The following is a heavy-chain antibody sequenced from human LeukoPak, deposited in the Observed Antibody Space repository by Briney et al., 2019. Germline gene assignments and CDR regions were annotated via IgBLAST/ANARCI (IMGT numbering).Heavy chain of an antibody. CDR2: IYYSGST. D-gene: IGHD6-19*01. Sequence: SETLSLTCTVSGGSISSYYWSWIRQPPGKGLEWIGYIYYSGSTNYNPSLKGRVTISVDTSKNQFSLKLSSVTAADTAVYFCARHDSGWSLGHPNWFDPRGQGTLVTVSS. J-gene: IGHJ5*02. CDR1: GGSISSYY. V-gene: IGHV4-59*08. CDR3: ARHDSGWSLGHPNWFDP.